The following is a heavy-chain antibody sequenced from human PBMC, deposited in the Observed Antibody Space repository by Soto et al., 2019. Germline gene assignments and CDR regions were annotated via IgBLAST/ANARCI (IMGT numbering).Heavy chain of an antibody. V-gene: IGHV1-18*01. CDR3: ARGRYGDY. Sequence: QVHLVQSGAEVKKPGASVKVACKGCGYGFTTCGITWVRQAPGQGLEWMAWISAHNGNTNYAQKLQGRVTVTRDTSTSTAYMELRSLRSDDTAVYYCARGRYGDYWGQGALVTLPS. D-gene: IGHD1-1*01. CDR1: GYGFTTCG. J-gene: IGHJ4*02. CDR2: ISAHNGNT.